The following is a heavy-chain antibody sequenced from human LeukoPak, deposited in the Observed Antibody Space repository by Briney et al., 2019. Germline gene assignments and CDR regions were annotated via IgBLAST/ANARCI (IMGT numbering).Heavy chain of an antibody. D-gene: IGHD3-10*01. J-gene: IGHJ4*02. Sequence: GESLKISCKGSGYSFISYWIGWVRQMPGKGLEWVSSISASGDSTYYADSVKGRFTVSRDNAKNTLYLQMSSLRADDTAIYYCNVRWGPNFDYWGRGSLVTVSP. CDR2: ISASGDST. V-gene: IGHV3-23*01. CDR3: NVRWGPNFDY. CDR1: GYSFISYW.